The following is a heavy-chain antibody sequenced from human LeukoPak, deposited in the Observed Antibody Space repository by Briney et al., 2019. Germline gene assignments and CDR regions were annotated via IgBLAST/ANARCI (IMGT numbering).Heavy chain of an antibody. V-gene: IGHV4-30-4*08. J-gene: IGHJ6*03. CDR1: GGSISSGDYY. CDR2: IYYSGST. D-gene: IGHD4-23*01. CDR3: ARDAQNDYGGKWALDYYYYMDV. Sequence: SETLSLTCTVSGGSISSGDYYWSWIRQPPGKGLEWIGYIYYSGSTYYNPSLKSRVTISVDTSKNQFSLKLSSVTAADTAVYYCARDAQNDYGGKWALDYYYYMDVWGKGTTVTVSS.